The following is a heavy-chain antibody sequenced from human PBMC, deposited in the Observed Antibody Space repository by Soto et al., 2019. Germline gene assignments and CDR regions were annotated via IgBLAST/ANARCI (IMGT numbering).Heavy chain of an antibody. CDR3: ARERRVDSSGYYALYGMDV. J-gene: IGHJ6*01. CDR2: SSAYNGNT. Sequence: QGLEWMGWSSAYNGNTNYAQKLQGRVTMTTDTSTSTAYMELRSLRSNETAVYYCARERRVDSSGYYALYGMDVRGQGTTVTVSS. D-gene: IGHD3-22*01. V-gene: IGHV1-18*01.